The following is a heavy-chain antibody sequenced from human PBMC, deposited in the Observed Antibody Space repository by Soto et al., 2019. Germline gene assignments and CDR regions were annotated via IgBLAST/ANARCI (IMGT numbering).Heavy chain of an antibody. CDR1: GGSISSSSYY. CDR3: ARRGTGYSNFDY. J-gene: IGHJ4*02. CDR2: IYYSGST. D-gene: IGHD3-9*01. Sequence: QLQLQESGPGLVKPSETLSLTCTVSGGSISSSSYYWGWIRQPPGKGLEWIGSIYYSGSTYYNPSLKSRVTISVDTSKNQFSLKLSSVTAADTAVYYCARRGTGYSNFDYWGQGTLVTVSS. V-gene: IGHV4-39*01.